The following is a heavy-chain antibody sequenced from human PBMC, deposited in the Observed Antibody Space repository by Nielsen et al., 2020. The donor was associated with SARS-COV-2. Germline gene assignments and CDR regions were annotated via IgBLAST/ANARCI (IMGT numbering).Heavy chain of an antibody. D-gene: IGHD3-10*01. J-gene: IGHJ6*02. Sequence: SETLSLTCTVSGGSISSGGYYWSWIRQPPGKGLGWITYIYHSGSTYYNPSLKSRVSISVDTSKNQFSLNLSSVTAADTAMYYCARYYVSGMYGMDVWGPGTTVTVSS. V-gene: IGHV4-30-4*01. CDR1: GGSISSGGYY. CDR2: IYHSGST. CDR3: ARYYVSGMYGMDV.